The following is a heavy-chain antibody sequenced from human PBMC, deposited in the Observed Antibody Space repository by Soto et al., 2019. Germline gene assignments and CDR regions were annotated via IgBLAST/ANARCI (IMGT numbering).Heavy chain of an antibody. CDR1: GGTFNIYN. V-gene: IGHV1-69*01. CDR3: ARDETGDSYYYYYSMDV. Sequence: QVQLVQSGAEVKKPGSSVKVSCKASGGTFNIYNINWVRQAPGQGLEWMGGILPIFGTTNYAQRFQGRLTIIADDSTSTAYMELSSLRSEDTAVYYCARDETGDSYYYYYSMDVWGQGTTVTVAS. CDR2: ILPIFGTT. J-gene: IGHJ6*02. D-gene: IGHD7-27*01.